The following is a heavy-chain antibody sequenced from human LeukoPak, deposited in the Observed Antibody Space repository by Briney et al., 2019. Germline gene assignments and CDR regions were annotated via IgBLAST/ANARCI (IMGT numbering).Heavy chain of an antibody. V-gene: IGHV3-11*01. CDR1: GFAFSDYY. D-gene: IGHD5-18*01. CDR2: ISSSGSTI. CDR3: ARAAIQLWPGSDY. Sequence: GGSLRLSCAASGFAFSDYYMSWIRQAPGKGLEWVSYISSSGSTIYYADSVKGRFTISRDNAKNSLYLQMNSLRAEDTAVYYCARAAIQLWPGSDYWGQGTLVTVSS. J-gene: IGHJ4*02.